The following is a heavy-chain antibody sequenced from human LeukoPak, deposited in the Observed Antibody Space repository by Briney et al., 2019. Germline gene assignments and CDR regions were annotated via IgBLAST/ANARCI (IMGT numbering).Heavy chain of an antibody. CDR3: AKSTTGTTWVGNYYYGMDV. CDR2: ISISGGST. V-gene: IGHV3-23*01. J-gene: IGHJ6*04. D-gene: IGHD1-1*01. Sequence: GVLRLSCAASGFTFSSYAMSWGRQAPGKGLEWVFVISISGGSTYSADSVKGRFTISRDNSKNTLYLRMNSLRAEDTAVYYCAKSTTGTTWVGNYYYGMDVWGKGTTVTVSS. CDR1: GFTFSSYA.